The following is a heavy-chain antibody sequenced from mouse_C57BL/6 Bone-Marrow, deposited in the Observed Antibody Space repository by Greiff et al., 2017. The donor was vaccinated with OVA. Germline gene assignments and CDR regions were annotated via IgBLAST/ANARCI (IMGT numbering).Heavy chain of an antibody. CDR2: IYPRSGNT. CDR1: GYTFTSYG. J-gene: IGHJ2*01. Sequence: VQLQESGAELARPGASVKLSCKASGYTFTSYGISWVKQRTGQGLEWIGEIYPRSGNTYYNEKFKGKGTLTADKSSSTAYMELRILTSEDSAVDCCAKLLLPPFDYWGQGTTLTVSS. D-gene: IGHD1-1*01. CDR3: AKLLLPPFDY. V-gene: IGHV1-81*01.